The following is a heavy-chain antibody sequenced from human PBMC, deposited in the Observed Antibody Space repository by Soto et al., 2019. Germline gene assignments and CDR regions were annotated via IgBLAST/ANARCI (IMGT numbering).Heavy chain of an antibody. Sequence: PVESLKISSKGSGYSFTSYWSSWVRQMPGKGLEWMGRIDPSDSYTNYSPSFQGHVTISADKSISTAYLQWSSLKASDTAMYYCARGEYSSSIYYYYGMDVWGQGTTVTVSS. D-gene: IGHD6-6*01. CDR2: IDPSDSYT. CDR3: ARGEYSSSIYYYYGMDV. CDR1: GYSFTSYW. V-gene: IGHV5-10-1*01. J-gene: IGHJ6*02.